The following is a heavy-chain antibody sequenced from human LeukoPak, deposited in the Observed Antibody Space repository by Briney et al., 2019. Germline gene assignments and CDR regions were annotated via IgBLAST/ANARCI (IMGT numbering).Heavy chain of an antibody. D-gene: IGHD5-18*01. CDR1: GGSFSSDDYY. CDR2: IQHSGLT. V-gene: IGHV4-31*11. Sequence: SETLSLTCAVSGGSFSSDDYYWSWIRQRPGKGLEWIGYIQHSGLTYFNPSLKSRISLSIDTSKNQVSLKLSSVTAADTAVYYCARDRSRHSYALYYFDYWGQGTLVTVSS. J-gene: IGHJ4*02. CDR3: ARDRSRHSYALYYFDY.